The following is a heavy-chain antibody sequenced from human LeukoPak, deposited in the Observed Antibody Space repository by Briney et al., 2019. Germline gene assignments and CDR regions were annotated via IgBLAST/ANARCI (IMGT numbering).Heavy chain of an antibody. D-gene: IGHD2-2*01. Sequence: GGSLRLSCAASGFTSNKYAMSWVRQAPGKGLEWVSSLRGSDGNTYYAESVKGRFTISRDNSKNTVYLQMNSLRAGDTAVYYCAKDPYGTRYFDYWGQGTLVTVSS. CDR1: GFTSNKYA. CDR2: LRGSDGNT. J-gene: IGHJ4*02. CDR3: AKDPYGTRYFDY. V-gene: IGHV3-23*01.